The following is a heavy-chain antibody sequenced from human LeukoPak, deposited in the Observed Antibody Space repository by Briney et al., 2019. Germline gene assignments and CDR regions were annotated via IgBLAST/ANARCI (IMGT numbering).Heavy chain of an antibody. CDR2: AYYSGST. J-gene: IGHJ5*02. Sequence: PSETLSLTCTVSGGSISSGGYYWSWIRQHPGKGLEWIGYAYYSGSTTYNPPLESRVTISVDTSKNQFSLKLTAVTAADTAVYYCARNSAVATSRSWFDPWGQGTLVTVSS. CDR3: ARNSAVATSRSWFDP. CDR1: GGSISSGGYY. V-gene: IGHV4-61*08. D-gene: IGHD6-19*01.